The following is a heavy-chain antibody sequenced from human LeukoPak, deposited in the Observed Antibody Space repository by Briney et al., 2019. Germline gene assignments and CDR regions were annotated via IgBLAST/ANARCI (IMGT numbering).Heavy chain of an antibody. CDR2: IYYSGST. CDR1: GGSISSSSYY. CDR3: ARHGASGSYRAFDI. Sequence: SETLSLTCTVSGGSISSSSYYWGWIRQPPGKGLEWIGSIYYSGSTYYNPTLKSRVTISVDTSKNQLSLKLSSVTAADTAVYHCARHGASGSYRAFDIWGQGTMVTVSS. V-gene: IGHV4-39*01. J-gene: IGHJ3*02. D-gene: IGHD1-26*01.